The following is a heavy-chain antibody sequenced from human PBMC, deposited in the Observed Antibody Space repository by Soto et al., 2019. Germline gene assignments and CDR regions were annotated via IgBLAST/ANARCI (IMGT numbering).Heavy chain of an antibody. V-gene: IGHV3-33*01. CDR2: IWYDGSNK. D-gene: IGHD2-21*01. CDR1: GFTFRSYG. J-gene: IGHJ6*02. CDR3: ARHPQHIVVEAPALGSAGLDV. Sequence: GESLRLSCAASGFTFRSYGMHWVRQAPGKGLEWVAVIWYDGSNKYYADSVKGRFTISRGNSKNTLYLQMSSLRAEDTAVNHWARHPQHIVVEAPALGSAGLDVRGQRTTVHVS.